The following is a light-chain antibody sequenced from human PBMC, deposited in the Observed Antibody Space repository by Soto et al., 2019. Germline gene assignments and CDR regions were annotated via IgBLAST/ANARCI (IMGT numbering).Light chain of an antibody. CDR3: MQSLQLPLT. Sequence: DIVMTQTPLSLSVTPGQPASMSCKSSQSLLQSDGKIQLDWYLQRPGQPPRLLIYEVSNRFSGVPERFSGSGSGTDFTLKISRVEVEDVGVYYCMQSLQLPLTFGGGTKVEIK. CDR2: EVS. J-gene: IGKJ4*01. CDR1: QSLLQSDGKIQ. V-gene: IGKV2D-29*01.